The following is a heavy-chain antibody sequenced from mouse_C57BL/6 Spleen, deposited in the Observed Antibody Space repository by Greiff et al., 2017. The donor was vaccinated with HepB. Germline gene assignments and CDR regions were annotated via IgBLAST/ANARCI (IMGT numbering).Heavy chain of an antibody. CDR1: GFSFNTYA. Sequence: EVQRVESGGGLVQPKGSLKLSCAASGFSFNTYAMNWVRQAPGKGLEWVARIRSKSNNYATYYADSVKDRFTISRDDSESMLYLQMNNLKTEDTAMYYCVRQPYYDYVWFAYWGQGTLVTVSA. J-gene: IGHJ3*01. CDR2: IRSKSNNYAT. CDR3: VRQPYYDYVWFAY. V-gene: IGHV10-1*01. D-gene: IGHD2-4*01.